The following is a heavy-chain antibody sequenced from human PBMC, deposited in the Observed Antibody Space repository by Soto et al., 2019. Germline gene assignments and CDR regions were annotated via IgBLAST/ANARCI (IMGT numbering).Heavy chain of an antibody. J-gene: IGHJ6*02. Sequence: QVQLVQSGAEVKKPGSSVKVSCKASGGTFSSYAISWVRQAPGQGLEWMGGIIPIFGTANYAQKFQGRATITADESTSTADMELRSLRSEDTAVYYCAGAPFVDHTKGYYYYGMDVWGQGTTVTVSS. CDR2: IIPIFGTA. CDR1: GGTFSSYA. CDR3: AGAPFVDHTKGYYYYGMDV. V-gene: IGHV1-69*01. D-gene: IGHD6-6*01.